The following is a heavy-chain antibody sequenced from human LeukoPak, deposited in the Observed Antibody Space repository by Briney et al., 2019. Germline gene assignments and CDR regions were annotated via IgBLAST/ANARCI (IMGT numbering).Heavy chain of an antibody. CDR1: GGSISSYY. V-gene: IGHV4-4*07. CDR3: ARASLGYCSSTSCPRGAFDI. J-gene: IGHJ3*02. D-gene: IGHD2-2*01. Sequence: SETLSLTCTISGGSISSYYWSWIRQPAGKGLEWIGRIYTSGSTNYNPSLKSRVTMSVDTSKNQFSLKLSSVTAADTAVYYCARASLGYCSSTSCPRGAFDIWGQGTMVTVSS. CDR2: IYTSGST.